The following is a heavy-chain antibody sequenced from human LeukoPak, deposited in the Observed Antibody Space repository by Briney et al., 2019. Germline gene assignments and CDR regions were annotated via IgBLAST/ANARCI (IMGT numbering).Heavy chain of an antibody. D-gene: IGHD6-13*01. CDR2: IYYSGST. Sequence: PSETLSLTCTVSGGSISSYYWSWIRQPPGKGLEWIGYIYYSGSTNYNPSLKNRVTISVDASKNQFSLKLSSVTAADTAVYYCARLRGSSLDAFDIWGQGTMVTVSS. J-gene: IGHJ3*02. CDR1: GGSISSYY. V-gene: IGHV4-59*01. CDR3: ARLRGSSLDAFDI.